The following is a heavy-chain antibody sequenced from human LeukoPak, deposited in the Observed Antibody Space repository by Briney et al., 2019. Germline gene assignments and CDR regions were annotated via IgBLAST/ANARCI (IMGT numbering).Heavy chain of an antibody. J-gene: IGHJ4*02. Sequence: SGGSLRLSCAASGFTFSSYAMHWVRQAPGKGLEYVSAISSNGGSTYYANSVKGRFTISRDNSKNTLYLQMGSLRAEDMAVYYCARDAIWGSPLYYFDYWGQGTLVTVSS. CDR2: ISSNGGST. V-gene: IGHV3-64*01. D-gene: IGHD7-27*01. CDR3: ARDAIWGSPLYYFDY. CDR1: GFTFSSYA.